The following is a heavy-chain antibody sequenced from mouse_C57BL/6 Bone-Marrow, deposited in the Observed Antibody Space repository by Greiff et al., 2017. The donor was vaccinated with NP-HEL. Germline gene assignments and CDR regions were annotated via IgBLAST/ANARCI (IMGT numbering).Heavy chain of an antibody. D-gene: IGHD1-1*01. V-gene: IGHV1-69*01. CDR2: IDPSDSYT. CDR3: ARPYYGSSYWYFDV. J-gene: IGHJ1*03. CDR1: GYTFTSYR. Sequence: QVQLQQPGAELVMPGASVKLSCKASGYTFTSYRMHWVKQRPGQGLEWIGEIDPSDSYTNYNQKFKGKSTLTVDKSSSTAYMQLSSLTSEDSAVYYCARPYYGSSYWYFDVWGTGTTVTVSS.